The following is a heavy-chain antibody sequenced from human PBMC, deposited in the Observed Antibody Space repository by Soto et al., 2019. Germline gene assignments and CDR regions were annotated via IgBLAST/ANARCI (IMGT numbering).Heavy chain of an antibody. J-gene: IGHJ6*02. CDR1: GYTYTGYY. CDR3: ESSIAAAGTPYYYFAYGMDV. D-gene: IGHD6-13*01. CDR2: INPNSGGT. V-gene: IGHV1-2*04. Sequence: ASVKVSCKASGYTYTGYYMHWVRQARGQGLEWMGWINPNSGGTNYAQKFQGWVTMTRDTSISTAYMELSRLRSDDTAVYYCESSIAAAGTPYYYFAYGMDVWGQGTTVTVSS.